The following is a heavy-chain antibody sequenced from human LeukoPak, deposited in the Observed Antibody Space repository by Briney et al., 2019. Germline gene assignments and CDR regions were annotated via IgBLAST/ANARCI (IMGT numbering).Heavy chain of an antibody. CDR1: GGSISSSSYY. CDR2: IYYSGST. J-gene: IGHJ4*02. D-gene: IGHD2-15*01. Sequence: TSETLSLTCTASGGSISSSSYYWGWIRQPPGKGLEWIGSIYYSGSTYYNPSLKSRVTISVDTSKNQFSLKLSSVTAADTAVYYCARHPYCSGGSCYDYWGQGTLVTVSS. V-gene: IGHV4-39*01. CDR3: ARHPYCSGGSCYDY.